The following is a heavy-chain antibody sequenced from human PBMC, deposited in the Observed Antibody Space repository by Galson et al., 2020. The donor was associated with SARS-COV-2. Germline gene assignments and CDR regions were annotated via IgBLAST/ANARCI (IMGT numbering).Heavy chain of an antibody. CDR1: GFTFSDYG. CDR2: ISYDGSYK. V-gene: IGHV3-30*03. J-gene: IGHJ1*01. CDR3: ARDRGSEGGFQH. D-gene: IGHD3-10*01. Sequence: QAGGSLRLSCTASGFTFSDYGMHWVRQAPGKGLEWVTIISYDGSYKYYADSVKGRFTISRDNSKNTLYLHMNSLRAEDTAVYYCARDRGSEGGFQHWGQGTLVTVSS.